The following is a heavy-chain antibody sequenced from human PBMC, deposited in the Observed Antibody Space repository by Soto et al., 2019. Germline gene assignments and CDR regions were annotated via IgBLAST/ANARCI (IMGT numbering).Heavy chain of an antibody. V-gene: IGHV3-53*01. CDR2: IYSGGST. D-gene: IGHD6-19*01. Sequence: GGSMRLSCAASGFTVSSNYMSWVRQAPGKGLEWVSVIYSGGSTYHADSEKGRFTISRHNSKNTLYLQMNSLRAEDTAVYYCAKAGLNYYYGMDVWGQGTTVTVSS. CDR1: GFTVSSNY. J-gene: IGHJ6*02. CDR3: AKAGLNYYYGMDV.